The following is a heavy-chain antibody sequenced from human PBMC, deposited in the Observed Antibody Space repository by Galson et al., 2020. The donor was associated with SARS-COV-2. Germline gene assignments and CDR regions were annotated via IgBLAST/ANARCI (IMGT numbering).Heavy chain of an antibody. J-gene: IGHJ4*02. D-gene: IGHD2-21*01. CDR3: ARRDAYGSVY. Sequence: SLKLHCAAPGFPYSNYEMNRVRQAPGNGLEWVSYISNSCRTIHYADPVTGRFTISRDNAKSSQSLQMNSLRAEYTAGYYCARRDAYGSVYWGQAALGTVSS. CDR1: GFPYSNYE. CDR2: ISNSCRTI. V-gene: IGHV3-48*03.